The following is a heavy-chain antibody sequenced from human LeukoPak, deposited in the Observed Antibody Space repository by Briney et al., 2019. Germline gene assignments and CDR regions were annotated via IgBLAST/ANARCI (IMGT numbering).Heavy chain of an antibody. CDR3: AKDRMVRGVISRFDY. CDR2: IKQDGSEK. V-gene: IGHV3-7*03. CDR1: GFTSSSYW. Sequence: PGGALRLSCAASGFTSSSYWMSWVRQAPGKGLEWVANIKQDGSEKYYVDSVKGRFTISRDNAKNSLYLQMNSLRAEDTAVYYCAKDRMVRGVISRFDYWGQGTLVTVSS. J-gene: IGHJ4*02. D-gene: IGHD3-10*01.